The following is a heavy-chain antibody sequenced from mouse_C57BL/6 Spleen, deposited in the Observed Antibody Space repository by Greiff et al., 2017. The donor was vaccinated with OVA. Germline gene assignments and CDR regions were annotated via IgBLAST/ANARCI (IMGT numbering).Heavy chain of an antibody. D-gene: IGHD2-1*01. CDR2: LYPGDGDT. J-gene: IGHJ3*01. V-gene: IGHV1-82*01. Sequence: QVQLQQSGPELVKPGASVKISCKASGYAFSSSWMNWVKQRPGKGLEWIGRLYPGDGDTNYNGKFKGKATLTADKSSSTAYMQLSSLTCEDSAVYFCARNYGNYGGFAYWGQGTLVTVSA. CDR3: ARNYGNYGGFAY. CDR1: GYAFSSSW.